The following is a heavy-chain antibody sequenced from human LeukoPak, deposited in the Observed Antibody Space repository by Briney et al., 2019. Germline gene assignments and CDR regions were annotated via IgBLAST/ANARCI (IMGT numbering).Heavy chain of an antibody. D-gene: IGHD4-17*01. CDR3: ARDPNGDYIGAFDM. Sequence: PGGALRLSCTASGFTFIAYAMMSVRQAPGKGPDWVSPIRGGGGSAFYADSVKGRFTISRDNSKYTLFLQMNSLRAEDTVVYYCARDPNGDYIGAFDMWGPGKMVTVSS. CDR1: GFTFIAYA. J-gene: IGHJ3*02. V-gene: IGHV3-23*01. CDR2: IRGGGGSA.